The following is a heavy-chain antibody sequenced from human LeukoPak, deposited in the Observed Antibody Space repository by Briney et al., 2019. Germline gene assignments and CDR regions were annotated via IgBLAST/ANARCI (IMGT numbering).Heavy chain of an antibody. J-gene: IGHJ4*02. D-gene: IGHD6-13*01. Sequence: KELEWVSAISGSGGSTYYADSVKGRFTISRDNSKNTLYLQMNSLRAEDTAVYYCAKDSLYSSSWYLLDYWGQGTLVTVSS. CDR3: AKDSLYSSSWYLLDY. CDR2: ISGSGGST. V-gene: IGHV3-23*01.